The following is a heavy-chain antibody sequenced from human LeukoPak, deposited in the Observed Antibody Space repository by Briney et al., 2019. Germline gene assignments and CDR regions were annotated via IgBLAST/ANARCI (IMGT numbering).Heavy chain of an antibody. Sequence: KPSETLSLTCTVSGGSISSSSYYWGWIRQPPGKGLEWIGSIYYSGSTYYNPSLKSRVTISVDTSKNQFSLKLSSVTAADTAVYYCARGTLVQALGGWGQGTLVTVSS. CDR1: GGSISSSSYY. CDR2: IYYSGST. V-gene: IGHV4-39*07. J-gene: IGHJ4*02. CDR3: ARGTLVQALGG. D-gene: IGHD1-1*01.